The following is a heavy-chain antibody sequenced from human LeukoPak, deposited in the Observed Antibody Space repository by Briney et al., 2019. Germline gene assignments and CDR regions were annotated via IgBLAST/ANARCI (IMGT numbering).Heavy chain of an antibody. CDR1: GFTFSGST. D-gene: IGHD3-3*01. CDR2: IRSKANSYAT. Sequence: GGSLRLSCAASGFTFSGSTMHWVRQASGKGLEWVGRIRSKANSYATAYAASVKGRFTISRDDSKNTACLQMNSLKTEDTAVYYCTTPLTIFGVVIDDYWGQGTLVTVSS. V-gene: IGHV3-73*01. J-gene: IGHJ4*02. CDR3: TTPLTIFGVVIDDY.